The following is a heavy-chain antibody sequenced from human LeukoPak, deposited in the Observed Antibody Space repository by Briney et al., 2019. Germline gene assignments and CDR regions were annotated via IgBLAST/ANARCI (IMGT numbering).Heavy chain of an antibody. V-gene: IGHV3-48*01. Sequence: PGRSLRLSCAASGFTFDDYAMHWVRQAPGKGLEWVSYISSSSSTIYYADSVKGRFTISRDNAKNSLYLQMNSLRAEDTAVYYCARTRIANCFYPWGQGTLVTVSS. CDR2: ISSSSSTI. CDR3: ARTRIANCFYP. D-gene: IGHD6-13*01. CDR1: GFTFDDYA. J-gene: IGHJ4*02.